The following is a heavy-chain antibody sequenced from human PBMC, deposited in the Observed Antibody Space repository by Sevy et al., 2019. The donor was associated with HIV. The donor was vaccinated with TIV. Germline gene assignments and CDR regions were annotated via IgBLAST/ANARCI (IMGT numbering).Heavy chain of an antibody. Sequence: GESLKISCEASGFTFSSYWMHWVRQSPGKGLVWVSRISSDGSPTNYADSVKGRFTISRDNAKNTLYLQMNSLRAEDTALYYCARGYSYGYGKDVWGQGTTVTVSS. V-gene: IGHV3-74*01. CDR2: ISSDGSPT. CDR1: GFTFSSYW. D-gene: IGHD5-18*01. J-gene: IGHJ6*02. CDR3: ARGYSYGYGKDV.